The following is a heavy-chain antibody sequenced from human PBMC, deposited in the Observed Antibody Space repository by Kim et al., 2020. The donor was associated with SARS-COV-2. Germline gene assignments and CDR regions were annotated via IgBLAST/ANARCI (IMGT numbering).Heavy chain of an antibody. CDR1: GFTFSSYW. Sequence: GGSLRLSCAASGFTFSSYWMHWVRQAPGKGLEWVSRISGDGSSTSYADSVKGRFTISRDNAKNTLYLQMNSLRAEDTAVYYCASPPKVLCGHGTLVTGS. V-gene: IGHV3-74*01. CDR3: ASPPKVL. J-gene: IGHJ1*01. CDR2: ISGDGSST.